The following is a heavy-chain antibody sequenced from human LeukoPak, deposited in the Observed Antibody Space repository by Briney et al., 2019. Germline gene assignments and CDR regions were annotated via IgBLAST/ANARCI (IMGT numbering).Heavy chain of an antibody. V-gene: IGHV3-23*05. CDR3: AKHRNHFWSSCDY. D-gene: IGHD3-3*02. Sequence: PGGSLRLSCAPSRLTFSIFAMSWVRQAPGKGLEWVSSFYKSGYDTHYADSVKGRFTMSRDNARNTLYLQMDKLGGRETAVYFCAKHRNHFWSSCDYWGQGTLVTVSS. CDR1: RLTFSIFA. CDR2: FYKSGYDT. J-gene: IGHJ4*02.